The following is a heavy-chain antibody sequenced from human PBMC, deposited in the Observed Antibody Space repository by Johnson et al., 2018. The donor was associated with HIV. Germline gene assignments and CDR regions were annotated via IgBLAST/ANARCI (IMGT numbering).Heavy chain of an antibody. CDR3: AREGGTFYDSSGSLAFDI. Sequence: QVLLVESGGGLVKPGGSLRLSCAASGFTFSSYAMHWVRQAPGKGLEWVAVISYDGSNKYYADSVKGRFTISRDNSKNTLYLQMNRLRAEDTAVYYCAREGGTFYDSSGSLAFDIWGQGTMVAVSS. CDR1: GFTFSSYA. CDR2: ISYDGSNK. J-gene: IGHJ3*02. V-gene: IGHV3-30-3*01. D-gene: IGHD3-22*01.